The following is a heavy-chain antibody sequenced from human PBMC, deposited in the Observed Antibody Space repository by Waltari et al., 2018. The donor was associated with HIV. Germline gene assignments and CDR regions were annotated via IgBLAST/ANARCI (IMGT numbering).Heavy chain of an antibody. V-gene: IGHV3-48*04. J-gene: IGHJ4*02. D-gene: IGHD4-17*01. CDR1: AVTFTTPG. Sequence: EVELVGSGGGLVHPGGSLRLSGVGPAVTFTTPGLNWVRQAPGKGLEWVSFVAGTPGHAYYADSVKGRFTISRDNAQNSAFLQMNSLRVEDTAIYYCVKSVDYFRFDVWDQGTLVTVSS. CDR2: VAGTPGHA. CDR3: VKSVDYFRFDV.